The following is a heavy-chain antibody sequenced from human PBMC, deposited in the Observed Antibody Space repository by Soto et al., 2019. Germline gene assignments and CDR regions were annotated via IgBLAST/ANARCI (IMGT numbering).Heavy chain of an antibody. CDR1: GFTFSHHD. CDR3: AKDRFYYDSSGNHDY. CDR2: ISGSGGRT. V-gene: IGHV3-23*01. Sequence: GGSLRLSCAASGFTFSHHDMSWVRQAPGKGLEWVSAISGSGGRTHYADSVKGRFTISRDNSKNILSLQMNSLRAEDTAVYHCAKDRFYYDSSGNHDYWGQGTLVTVS. D-gene: IGHD3-22*01. J-gene: IGHJ4*02.